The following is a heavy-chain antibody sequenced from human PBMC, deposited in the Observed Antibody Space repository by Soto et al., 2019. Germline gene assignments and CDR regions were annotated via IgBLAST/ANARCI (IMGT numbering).Heavy chain of an antibody. CDR1: GFTFSSYS. CDR2: ISSSSSYI. J-gene: IGHJ4*02. D-gene: IGHD3-10*01. Sequence: GGSLRLSCAASGFTFSSYSMNWVRQAPGKGLEWVSSISSSSSYIYYADSVKGRFTISRDNAKNSLYLQMNSLGAEDTAVYYCESQSGSGYFDYWGQGTLVTVSS. V-gene: IGHV3-21*01. CDR3: ESQSGSGYFDY.